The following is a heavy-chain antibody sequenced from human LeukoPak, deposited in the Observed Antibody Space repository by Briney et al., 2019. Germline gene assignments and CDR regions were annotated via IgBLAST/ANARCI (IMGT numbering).Heavy chain of an antibody. J-gene: IGHJ1*01. V-gene: IGHV4-59*01. CDR1: GGSISNYY. Sequence: SETLSLTCTVSGGSISNYYWSWIRQPPGKGLEWIGYIYSSGSTSYNPSLKSRVTISVDTSKNQLSLNLNSVTAADTAVYHCARGYSRDWGLQYFQHWGQGTLVTVSS. CDR3: ARGYSRDWGLQYFQH. D-gene: IGHD6-19*01. CDR2: IYSSGST.